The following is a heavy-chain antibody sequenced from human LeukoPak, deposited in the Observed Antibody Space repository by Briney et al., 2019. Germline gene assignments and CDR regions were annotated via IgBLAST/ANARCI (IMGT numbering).Heavy chain of an antibody. CDR1: GFTVSSNY. CDR2: IYSGGST. J-gene: IGHJ4*02. D-gene: IGHD6-19*01. Sequence: GGSLRLSCAASGFTVSSNYMSWVRQAPGKGLEWVSVIYSGGSTYYADSVKGRFTISRDNSKNTLYLQMNSLRAEDTAVYYCAKCIAVAGTDYWGQGTLVTVSS. CDR3: AKCIAVAGTDY. V-gene: IGHV3-53*01.